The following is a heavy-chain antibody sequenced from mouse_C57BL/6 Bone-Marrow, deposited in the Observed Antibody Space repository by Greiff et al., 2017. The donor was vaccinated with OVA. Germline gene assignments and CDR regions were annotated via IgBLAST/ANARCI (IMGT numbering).Heavy chain of an antibody. Sequence: PGKGLEWLGRISPGAGDTNCHGKFKGKATLTADKSSSTAYMQLSSLTSEDSAVYFGARVDYWGQGTTLTVSS. V-gene: IGHV1-82*01. CDR2: ISPGAGDT. J-gene: IGHJ2*01. CDR3: ARVDY.